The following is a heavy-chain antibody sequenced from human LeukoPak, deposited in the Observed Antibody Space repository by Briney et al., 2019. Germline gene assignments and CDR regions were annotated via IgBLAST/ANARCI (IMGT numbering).Heavy chain of an antibody. Sequence: GGSLRLSCAASGFTFSSYGMHWVRQAPGKGLEWVALIWYDGNNKYYADSVKGRFTISRDNSKNTLYLQMNSLRAEDTAVYYCARVEDSSSWYGYYFDYWGQGTLVTVSS. J-gene: IGHJ4*02. CDR3: ARVEDSSSWYGYYFDY. D-gene: IGHD6-13*01. V-gene: IGHV3-30*02. CDR2: IWYDGNNK. CDR1: GFTFSSYG.